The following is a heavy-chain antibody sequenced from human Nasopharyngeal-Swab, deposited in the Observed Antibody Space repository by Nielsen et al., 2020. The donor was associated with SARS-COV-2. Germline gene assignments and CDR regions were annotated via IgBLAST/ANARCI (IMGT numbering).Heavy chain of an antibody. CDR3: TRCGGGCYSGRDY. CDR2: VRSRGDNYST. J-gene: IGHJ4*02. CDR1: GFTFSNSA. D-gene: IGHD2-15*01. Sequence: GESLKISCAASGFTFSNSAIHWVRQASGKGLEWVAPVRSRGDNYSTAYAASVKGRFIIFRDDPTNTAYLQMNSLKTEDTAMYYCTRCGGGCYSGRDYWGQGTLVTVSS. V-gene: IGHV3-73*01.